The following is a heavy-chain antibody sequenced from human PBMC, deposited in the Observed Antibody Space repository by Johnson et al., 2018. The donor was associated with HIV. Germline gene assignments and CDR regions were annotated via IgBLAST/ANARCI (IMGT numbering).Heavy chain of an antibody. D-gene: IGHD3-22*01. CDR3: ARDQKYETMIVVVWWAFDI. V-gene: IGHV3-7*05. CDR1: GFKLYESD. Sequence: VQLVESGGEVVRPGGSLRISCVASGFKLYESDVSWVRQVPGKGLEWVANIKQEGSETYYVESVRGRFTISIDNAKNSLYLQMNSLRAEDTAVYYCARDQKYETMIVVVWWAFDIWGQGTMVTVSS. J-gene: IGHJ3*02. CDR2: IKQEGSET.